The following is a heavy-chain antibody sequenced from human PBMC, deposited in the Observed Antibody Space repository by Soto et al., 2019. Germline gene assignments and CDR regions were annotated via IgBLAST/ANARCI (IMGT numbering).Heavy chain of an antibody. D-gene: IGHD3-10*02. J-gene: IGHJ6*02. Sequence: QVQLQESGPGLVKPSETLSLTCTVSGGSISTYYWSWIRQPPGKGLEWIGYISDSGRTHYNPSLKSRVIISVNTSNNRFPLKLTSVTAADTAVYYCARLPYVRSNDYDLDVWGQGTTVTASS. CDR2: ISDSGRT. CDR3: ARLPYVRSNDYDLDV. CDR1: GGSISTYY. V-gene: IGHV4-59*01.